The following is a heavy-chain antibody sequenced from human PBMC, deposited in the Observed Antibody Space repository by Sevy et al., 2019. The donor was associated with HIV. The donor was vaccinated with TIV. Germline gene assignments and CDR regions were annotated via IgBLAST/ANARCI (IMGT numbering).Heavy chain of an antibody. J-gene: IGHJ6*02. CDR2: IKQDGSEK. Sequence: GGSLRLSCAASGFTFSSYWMSWVRQAPGKGLGWVANIKQDGSEKYYVDSVKGRFTISRDNAKNSLYLQMNSLRAEDTAVYYCARGLLALEGGYYYYYGMDVWGQGTTVTVSS. D-gene: IGHD1-1*01. CDR1: GFTFSSYW. V-gene: IGHV3-7*03. CDR3: ARGLLALEGGYYYYYGMDV.